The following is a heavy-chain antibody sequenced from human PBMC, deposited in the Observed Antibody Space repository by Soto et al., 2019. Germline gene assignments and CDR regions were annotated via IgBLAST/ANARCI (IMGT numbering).Heavy chain of an antibody. D-gene: IGHD3-22*01. CDR2: INPSGGST. Sequence: ASVKASCKESGYTFTSNYLPWVRQAPGQGLEWMGIINPSGGSTSYAQKFQGRVTMTRDTSTSTVYMELSSLRSEDTAVYYCARDHYYYDSSGYYNRAFDIWG. CDR3: ARDHYYYDSSGYYNRAFDI. J-gene: IGHJ3*02. CDR1: GYTFTSNY. V-gene: IGHV1-46*01.